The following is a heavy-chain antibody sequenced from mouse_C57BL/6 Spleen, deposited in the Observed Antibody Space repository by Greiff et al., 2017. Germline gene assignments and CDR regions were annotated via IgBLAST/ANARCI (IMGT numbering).Heavy chain of an antibody. D-gene: IGHD2-2*01. J-gene: IGHJ4*01. Sequence: EVMLVESGGGLVQPGGSLSLSCAASGFTFTDYYMSWVRQPPGKALEWLGFIRNKANGYTTEYSASVKGRFTISRDNSQSILYLQINALWAEDSATYYCARYIYGYALYYYAMDYWGQGTSVTVSS. CDR3: ARYIYGYALYYYAMDY. V-gene: IGHV7-3*01. CDR1: GFTFTDYY. CDR2: IRNKANGYTT.